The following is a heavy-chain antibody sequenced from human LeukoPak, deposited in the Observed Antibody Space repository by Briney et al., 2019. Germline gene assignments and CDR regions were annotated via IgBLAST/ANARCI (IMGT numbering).Heavy chain of an antibody. CDR2: INPNSGGT. CDR1: GYTFTGYY. Sequence: GASVKVSCKASGYTFTGYYMHWVRQAPGQGLEWMGWINPNSGGTNYAQKFQGRVTMTRDTSISTAYMELSSLRSEDTAVYYCATDLIRLSLSETYYYLITDYWGQGTLVTVSS. CDR3: ATDLIRLSLSETYYYLITDY. V-gene: IGHV1-2*02. J-gene: IGHJ4*02. D-gene: IGHD3-10*01.